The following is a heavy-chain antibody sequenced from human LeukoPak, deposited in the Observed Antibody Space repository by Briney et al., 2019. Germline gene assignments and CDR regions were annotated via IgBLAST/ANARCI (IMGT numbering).Heavy chain of an antibody. V-gene: IGHV3-30*04. CDR2: ISYDGSNK. J-gene: IGHJ4*02. CDR3: ARGVSRYSSGWGFDY. D-gene: IGHD6-19*01. CDR1: GFTFSSYA. Sequence: GGSLRLSCAASGFTFSSYAMHWVRRAPGKGLEWMAVISYDGSNKYYADSVKGRFTISRDNFKNTLHLQMNSLRDEDTAVYHCARGVSRYSSGWGFDYWGQGTLVTVFS.